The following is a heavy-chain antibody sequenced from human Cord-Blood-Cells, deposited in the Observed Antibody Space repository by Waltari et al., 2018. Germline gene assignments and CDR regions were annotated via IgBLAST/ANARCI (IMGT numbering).Heavy chain of an antibody. CDR2: INHSGST. CDR3: ARENCSSTSCYDAFDI. Sequence: QVQLQQWGAGLLKPSETLSLTCAVYGGSFSGYYWSWIRQPPGKGLEWIGEINHSGSTNYNPSLKSRVTISVDTSKNQFSLKLSSVTAADTAVYYCARENCSSTSCYDAFDIWGQGTMVTVSS. CDR1: GGSFSGYY. D-gene: IGHD2-2*01. V-gene: IGHV4-34*01. J-gene: IGHJ3*02.